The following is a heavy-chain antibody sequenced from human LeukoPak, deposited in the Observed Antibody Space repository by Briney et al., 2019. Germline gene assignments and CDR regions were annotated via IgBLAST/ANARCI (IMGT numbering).Heavy chain of an antibody. D-gene: IGHD6-19*01. Sequence: PGGSLRLSYAASGFTFRTYSMSWVRQAPGKGLEWVSSFGSSTTNYVYYGGSVRGRFTISRDNAKNSLYLQMNSLSAEDTAVYYCAREIASGWYNYFDYWGQGTLVTVSS. V-gene: IGHV3-21*01. J-gene: IGHJ4*02. CDR3: AREIASGWYNYFDY. CDR1: GFTFRTYS. CDR2: FGSSTTNYV.